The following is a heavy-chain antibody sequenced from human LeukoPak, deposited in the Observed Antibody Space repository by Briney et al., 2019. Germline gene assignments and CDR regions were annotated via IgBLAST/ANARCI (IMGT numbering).Heavy chain of an antibody. D-gene: IGHD3-10*01. Sequence: PGGSLRLSCAASGFTFSSYGMHWVRQAPGKGLEWVAVISYDGSNKYYADSVKGRFTISRDNSKSTLYLQMNSLRAEDTAVYYCAKDRGWFDYWGQGTLVTVSS. CDR3: AKDRGWFDY. J-gene: IGHJ4*02. CDR1: GFTFSSYG. V-gene: IGHV3-30*18. CDR2: ISYDGSNK.